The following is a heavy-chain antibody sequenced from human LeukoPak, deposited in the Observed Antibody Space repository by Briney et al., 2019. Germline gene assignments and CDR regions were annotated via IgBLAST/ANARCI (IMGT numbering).Heavy chain of an antibody. CDR1: GYSISSGYY. CDR2: IYYSGNT. CDR3: ARQTGSGLFILP. D-gene: IGHD3/OR15-3a*01. J-gene: IGHJ4*02. V-gene: IGHV4-38-2*02. Sequence: PSETLSLTCTVSGYSISSGYYWGWIRQPPGKGLEWIGSIYYSGNTYYNASLKSQVSISTDTSKNQFSLRLTSVTAADTAVYYCARQTGSGLFILPGGQGTLVTVSS.